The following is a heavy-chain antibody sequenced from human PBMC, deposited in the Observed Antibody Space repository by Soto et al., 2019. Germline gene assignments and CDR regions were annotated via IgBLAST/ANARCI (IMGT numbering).Heavy chain of an antibody. CDR1: DFSFRSYG. V-gene: IGHV3-30*18. CDR2: ISYDGSNR. J-gene: IGHJ6*02. D-gene: IGHD3-10*01. CDR3: AKDFGVRGVTDYYSLYAMDA. Sequence: QVLLVESGGGVVQPGRSLRLSCSATDFSFRSYGMHWVRQAPGKGLEWVALISYDGSNRYYADSVKGRFTISRDNSKNMLFLQLNSLRTEDTGVYYCAKDFGVRGVTDYYSLYAMDAWGQGTTVSVSS.